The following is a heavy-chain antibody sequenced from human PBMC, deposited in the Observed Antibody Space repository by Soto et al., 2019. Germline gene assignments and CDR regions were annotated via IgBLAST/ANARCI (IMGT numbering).Heavy chain of an antibody. J-gene: IGHJ4*02. CDR3: AKSLFRDFRCRLFYFDS. V-gene: IGHV3-30*18. D-gene: IGHD3-10*02. Sequence: SLRLSCAASGFTFSSYGMHWVRQAPGKGLEWVAVISYDGSNKYYADSVKGRFTISRDSDKNSLYLQMNSLRPEDTAVYYCAKSLFRDFRCRLFYFDSSCQGTLGSGSS. CDR1: GFTFSSYG. CDR2: ISYDGSNK.